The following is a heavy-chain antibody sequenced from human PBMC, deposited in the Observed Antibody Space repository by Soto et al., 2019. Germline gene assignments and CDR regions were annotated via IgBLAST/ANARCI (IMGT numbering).Heavy chain of an antibody. CDR2: IYYSGST. V-gene: IGHV4-31*03. CDR1: GGSISSGGYY. Sequence: PSETLSLTCTVSGGSISSGGYYWSWIRQHPGKGLEWIGYIYYSGSTYYNPSLKSRVTISVDTSKDQFSLKLSSVTAADTAVYYCARDLYYYDSSGFTRGDYDAFDIWGQGTMVTVSS. CDR3: ARDLYYYDSSGFTRGDYDAFDI. D-gene: IGHD3-22*01. J-gene: IGHJ3*02.